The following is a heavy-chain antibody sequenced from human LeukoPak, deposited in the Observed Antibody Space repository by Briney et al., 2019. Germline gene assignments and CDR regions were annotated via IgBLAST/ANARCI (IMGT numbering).Heavy chain of an antibody. V-gene: IGHV3-30*14. CDR2: ISYDGNDK. Sequence: PGRSLRLSCTVSGFTFNTFAMHWVRQSPGKGLEWVALISYDGNDKYYTDSVKGRFTISRDISKNTVYLQMNSLRPEDTAVYYCARDPRDRIFGPLDYWGQGTLVTVYS. CDR3: ARDPRDRIFGPLDY. CDR1: GFTFNTFA. D-gene: IGHD3/OR15-3a*01. J-gene: IGHJ4*02.